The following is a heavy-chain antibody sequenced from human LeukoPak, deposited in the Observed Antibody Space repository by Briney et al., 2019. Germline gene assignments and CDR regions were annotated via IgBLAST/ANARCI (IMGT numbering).Heavy chain of an antibody. CDR2: ISYDGSNK. CDR3: AKLLITRVVIPPALDS. J-gene: IGHJ4*02. V-gene: IGHV3-30*18. Sequence: GGSLRLSCAASGFTFNTYGMYWVRQAPGKGLEWVAVISYDGSNKYYADSVKGRFTISRDNSKNTLFLQMNSLRAEDTALYYCAKLLITRVVIPPALDSWGQGTLVTVSS. CDR1: GFTFNTYG. D-gene: IGHD2/OR15-2a*01.